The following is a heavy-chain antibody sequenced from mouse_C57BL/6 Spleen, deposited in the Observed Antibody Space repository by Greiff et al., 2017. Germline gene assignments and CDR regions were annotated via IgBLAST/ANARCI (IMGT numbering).Heavy chain of an antibody. Sequence: EVKLMESGPELVKPGASVKIPCKASGYTFTDYNMDWVKQSHGKSLEWIGDINPNNGGTIYNQKFKGKATLTVDKSSSTAYMELRSLTSEDTAVXYCARRRAGWDWYFDGWGTGTTVTVSS. CDR1: GYTFTDYN. J-gene: IGHJ1*03. CDR3: ARRRAGWDWYFDG. D-gene: IGHD1-2*01. CDR2: INPNNGGT. V-gene: IGHV1-18*01.